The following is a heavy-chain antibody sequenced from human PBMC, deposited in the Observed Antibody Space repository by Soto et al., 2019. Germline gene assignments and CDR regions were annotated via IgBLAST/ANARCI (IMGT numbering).Heavy chain of an antibody. J-gene: IGHJ5*02. CDR1: GFTFSGYA. Sequence: EVQVLESGGGLVQPGGSLRLSCAASGFTFSGYAMTWVRQALGKGLEWVSTISSSGGGTYYADSVKGRFTISRDNSKNTLFLQMNSLRVEDTAVYYCAKGGNWLDPWGQGTLVTVSS. CDR2: ISSSGGGT. CDR3: AKGGNWLDP. V-gene: IGHV3-23*01.